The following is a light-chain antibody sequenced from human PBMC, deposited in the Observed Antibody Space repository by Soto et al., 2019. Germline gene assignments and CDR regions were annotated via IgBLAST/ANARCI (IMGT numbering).Light chain of an antibody. Sequence: QSALTQPASGSGSPGQSITLSCTGTSSDIGDYNYVSWYQQHPGKAPKLMIYDVSNRPSGVSNRFSGSKSGNTASLTISGRRAEDELDFSFNCYKASSTRVFETGTKVTVL. CDR2: DVS. CDR3: NCYKASSTRV. J-gene: IGLJ1*01. V-gene: IGLV2-14*01. CDR1: SSDIGDYNY.